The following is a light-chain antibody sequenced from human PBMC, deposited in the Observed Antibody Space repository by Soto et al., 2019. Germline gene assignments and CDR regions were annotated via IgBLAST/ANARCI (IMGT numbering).Light chain of an antibody. CDR2: WAS. CDR3: QHYYISPPTP. J-gene: IGKJ4*01. V-gene: IGKV4-1*01. CDR1: QSVLYSSNNNNY. Sequence: DIVMTQSPDSLAVSLGERATINCKSSQSVLYSSNNNNYLAWYQQKPGQPPKLLIYWASTRESGVPDRFSGSGSGTDFTLTISSLQAEAVAVYYCQHYYISPPTPFGGGTKVEIK.